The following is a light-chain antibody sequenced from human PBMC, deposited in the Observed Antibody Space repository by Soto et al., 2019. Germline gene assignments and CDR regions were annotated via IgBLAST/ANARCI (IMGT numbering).Light chain of an antibody. Sequence: DIQMTQSPSSLSASVGDTVTITCRARQGISNSLAWFQQKPGRVPQFLIYAASTLQPGVPPRFSGSGSGTDFTLTISSLQPEDVATYYCQNYNSAPLTFGPGTRVDIK. V-gene: IGKV1-27*01. CDR3: QNYNSAPLT. J-gene: IGKJ3*01. CDR1: QGISNS. CDR2: AAS.